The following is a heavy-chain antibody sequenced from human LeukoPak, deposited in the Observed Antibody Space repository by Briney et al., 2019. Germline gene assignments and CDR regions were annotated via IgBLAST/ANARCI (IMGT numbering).Heavy chain of an antibody. J-gene: IGHJ3*02. D-gene: IGHD3-22*01. CDR3: ARVSYYYDSSGTYPFDI. V-gene: IGHV3-48*02. CDR2: ISSSSSTI. CDR1: GFTFSSDS. Sequence: PGGSMRLSCAASGFTFSSDSMNWVRQAPGKGLEWVSYISSSSSTIYYADSVKGRFTISRDNAKNSLYLQMNSLRDEDTAVYYCARVSYYYDSSGTYPFDIWGQGTMVTVSS.